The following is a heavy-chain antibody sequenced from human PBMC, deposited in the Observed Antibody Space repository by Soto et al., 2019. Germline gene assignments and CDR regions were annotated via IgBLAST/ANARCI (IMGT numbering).Heavy chain of an antibody. CDR1: GGTFSSYA. CDR2: IIPIFGTA. J-gene: IGHJ6*02. D-gene: IGHD5-12*01. V-gene: IGHV1-69*13. CDR3: ARPEGYSGYEHDPIYYGMDV. Sequence: ASVKVSCKASGGTFSSYAISWVRQAPGQGLEWMGGIIPIFGTANYAQKFQGRVTITADESTSTAYMELSSLRSEDTAVYYCARPEGYSGYEHDPIYYGMDVWGQGTTVTVS.